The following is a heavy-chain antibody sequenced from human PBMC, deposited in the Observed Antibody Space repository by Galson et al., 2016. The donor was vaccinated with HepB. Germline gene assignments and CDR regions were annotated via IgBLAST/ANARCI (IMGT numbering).Heavy chain of an antibody. Sequence: SVKVSCKASGYTFINYGISWVRQAPGQGLEWMGWISTYNGNTKYAQKLQDRLTMTTDTPTSTAYMELRSLRYDDTAVYYCGRGGLGVWGQGTTATVSS. CDR1: GYTFINYG. J-gene: IGHJ6*02. D-gene: IGHD7-27*01. CDR2: ISTYNGNT. V-gene: IGHV1-18*01. CDR3: GRGGLGV.